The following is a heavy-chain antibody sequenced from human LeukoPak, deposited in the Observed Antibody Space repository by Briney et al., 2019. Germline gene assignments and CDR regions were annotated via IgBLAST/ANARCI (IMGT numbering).Heavy chain of an antibody. J-gene: IGHJ4*02. V-gene: IGHV1-69*13. CDR1: GYSLTSYA. CDR3: ASGRVGATLGYYFDY. CDR2: IIPIFGTA. Sequence: GASVKVSCKASGYSLTSYALNWVRQAPGQGLEWMGGIIPIFGTANYAQKFHGRVTITADESTSTAYMELSSLRSEDTAVYYCASGRVGATLGYYFDYWGQGTLVTVSS. D-gene: IGHD1-26*01.